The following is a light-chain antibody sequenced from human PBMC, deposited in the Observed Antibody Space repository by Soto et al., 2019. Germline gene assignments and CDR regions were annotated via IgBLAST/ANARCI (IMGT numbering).Light chain of an antibody. J-gene: IGKJ4*01. CDR2: AAS. CDR1: QGIGNY. CDR3: LQHNSYTLT. V-gene: IGKV1-17*03. Sequence: DIQMTQSPSALSASIRDRVTITCRASQGIGNYVAWFQVKPGKVPKRLIYAASSLQSGVPSRLSGYGSGTEFTLTISSLQPEDSAIYYCLQHNSYTLTFGGGTKVDIX.